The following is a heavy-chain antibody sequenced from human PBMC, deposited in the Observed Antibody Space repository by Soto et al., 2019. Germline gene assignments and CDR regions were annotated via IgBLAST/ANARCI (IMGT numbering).Heavy chain of an antibody. Sequence: GGSLRLSCAASGFTFSSYGMHWVRQAPGKGLEWVAVIWYDGSNKYYADSVKGRFTISRDNSKNTLYLQMNSLRAEDTAVYYCARDGEREDIVLTVYALKGSPIDYWGQGTLVTVSS. CDR1: GFTFSSYG. CDR2: IWYDGSNK. CDR3: ARDGEREDIVLTVYALKGSPIDY. J-gene: IGHJ4*02. D-gene: IGHD2-8*01. V-gene: IGHV3-33*01.